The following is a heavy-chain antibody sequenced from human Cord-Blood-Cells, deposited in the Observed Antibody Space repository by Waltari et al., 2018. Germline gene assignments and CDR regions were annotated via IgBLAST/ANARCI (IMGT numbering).Heavy chain of an antibody. J-gene: IGHJ4*02. CDR2: INHSGST. D-gene: IGHD3-10*01. CDR1: GGSFRGYY. CDR3: RGHYGSGLDY. V-gene: IGHV4-34*01. Sequence: QVQLQQWGAGLLKPSETLSLTCAVYGGSFRGYYWSWIRQPPGKGLEWIGEINHSGSTNYNPSLKSRVTISVDTSKNQFSLKLSSVTAADTAVYYCRGHYGSGLDYWGQGTLVTVSS.